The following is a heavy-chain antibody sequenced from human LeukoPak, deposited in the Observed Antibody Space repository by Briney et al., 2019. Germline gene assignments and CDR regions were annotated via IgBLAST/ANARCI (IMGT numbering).Heavy chain of an antibody. CDR2: INSDGSDT. J-gene: IGHJ4*02. CDR3: ARDLPRAGY. Sequence: GGSLRLSCAASGFTFSSSWMHWVRQPPGKGLVWVSRINSDGSDTNYADSVKGRFTISRDNAKNTPYLQMNSLRDEDTAVYYCARDLPRAGYWGQGTLVTVSS. D-gene: IGHD3-10*01. CDR1: GFTFSSSW. V-gene: IGHV3-74*01.